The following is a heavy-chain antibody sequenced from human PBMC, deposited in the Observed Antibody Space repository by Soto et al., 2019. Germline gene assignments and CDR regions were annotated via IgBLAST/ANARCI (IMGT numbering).Heavy chain of an antibody. Sequence: SETLSLTCTVSGGSISSSSYYWGWIRQPPGKGLEWMGSIYYSGSTYYNPSLKSRVTISVDTSKNQFSLKLSSVTAADTAVYYCARRGATTAFDIWGQGTMVTVSS. CDR1: GGSISSSSYY. CDR2: IYYSGST. CDR3: ARRGATTAFDI. J-gene: IGHJ3*02. V-gene: IGHV4-39*01. D-gene: IGHD1-26*01.